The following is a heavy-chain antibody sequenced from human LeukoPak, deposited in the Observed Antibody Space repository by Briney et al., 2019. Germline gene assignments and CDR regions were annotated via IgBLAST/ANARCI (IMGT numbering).Heavy chain of an antibody. CDR2: IYYSGST. V-gene: IGHV4-31*03. CDR1: GGSISSGGYY. Sequence: PSETLSLTCTVSGGSISSGGYYWSWIRQHPGKGLEWIGYIYYSGSTYYNPSLKSRVTISVDTSKNQFSLKLSSVTAADTAVYYCARDNKDWDYGGNPYYYYGMDVWGQGTTVTVSS. CDR3: ARDNKDWDYGGNPYYYYGMDV. D-gene: IGHD4-17*01. J-gene: IGHJ6*02.